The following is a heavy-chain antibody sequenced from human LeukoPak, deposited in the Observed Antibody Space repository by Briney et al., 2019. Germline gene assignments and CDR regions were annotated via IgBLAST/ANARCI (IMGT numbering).Heavy chain of an antibody. CDR3: APAGGISTWYFDY. CDR2: ITSSSSST. D-gene: IGHD1-26*01. J-gene: IGHJ4*02. CDR1: GVTFSGYS. V-gene: IGHV3-21*01. Sequence: PGGSLRLSCAASGVTFSGYSMNWGRQGPGEGLEGVSSITSSSSSTYDADSVKGRFTISRDNDKNSLYLHMNSLRAEDTAVYYCAPAGGISTWYFDYWGQGTLVTVSS.